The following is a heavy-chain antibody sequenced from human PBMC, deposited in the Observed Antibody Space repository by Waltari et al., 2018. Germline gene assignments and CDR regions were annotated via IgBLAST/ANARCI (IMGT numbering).Heavy chain of an antibody. CDR1: GFTVSSNY. D-gene: IGHD6-13*01. J-gene: IGHJ6*02. V-gene: IGHV3-53*01. CDR3: ARIMKYSSSAGYGMDV. Sequence: EVQLVESGGGLIQPGGSLRLSCAAAGFTVSSNYMRWVRQAPGKGLEWVSVIFRGGSTYYADSGKGRFTISRDNSKNTLYLQMISLRAEDTAVYYCARIMKYSSSAGYGMDVWGQGTTVTVSS. CDR2: IFRGGST.